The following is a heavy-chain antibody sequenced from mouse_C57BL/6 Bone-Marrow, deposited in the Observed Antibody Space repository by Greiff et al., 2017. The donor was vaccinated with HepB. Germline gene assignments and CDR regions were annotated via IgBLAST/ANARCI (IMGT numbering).Heavy chain of an antibody. Sequence: EVKLVESGPELVKPGASVKISCKASGYSFTGYYMNWVKQSPEKSLEWIGEINPSTGGTTYNQKFKAKATLTVDKSSSTAYMQLKSLTSEDSAVYYCASYYGSSSGYFDVWGTGTTVTVSS. D-gene: IGHD1-1*01. CDR2: INPSTGGT. V-gene: IGHV1-42*01. J-gene: IGHJ1*03. CDR3: ASYYGSSSGYFDV. CDR1: GYSFTGYY.